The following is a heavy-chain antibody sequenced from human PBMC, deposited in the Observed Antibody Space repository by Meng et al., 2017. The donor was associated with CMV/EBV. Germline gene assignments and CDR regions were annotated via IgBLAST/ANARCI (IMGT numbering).Heavy chain of an antibody. J-gene: IGHJ4*02. CDR3: ATAPGYYTSSHFDY. Sequence: GGSLRPSCVASGLTFSIVWTNCVRQDPGKGLEWLGLIKSKTDGGTTDYAAPVKGRFTISKNDSKNTLYLQMNSLKTEDTAVYYCATAPGYYTSSHFDYWGQGTMVTVSS. V-gene: IGHV3-15*01. CDR1: GLTFSIVW. D-gene: IGHD3-22*01. CDR2: IKSKTDGGTT.